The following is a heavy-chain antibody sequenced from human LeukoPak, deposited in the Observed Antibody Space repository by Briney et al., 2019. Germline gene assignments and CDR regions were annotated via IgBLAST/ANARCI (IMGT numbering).Heavy chain of an antibody. V-gene: IGHV1-18*04. CDR2: ISAYNGNT. J-gene: IGHJ6*02. Sequence: ASMKVSCKASGYTFTDYYIHWVRQAPGQGLEWMGWISAYNGNTNYAQKLQGRVTMTTDTSTSTAYMELRSLRSDDTAVYYCARVGGGITMVRGEVYYGMDVWGQGTTVTVSS. D-gene: IGHD3-10*01. CDR1: GYTFTDYY. CDR3: ARVGGGITMVRGEVYYGMDV.